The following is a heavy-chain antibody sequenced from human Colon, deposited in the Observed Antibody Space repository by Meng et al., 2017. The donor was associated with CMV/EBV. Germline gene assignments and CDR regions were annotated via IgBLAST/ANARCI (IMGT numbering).Heavy chain of an antibody. CDR2: INPNSGGR. Sequence: APVKVSCKASGYTFTGHYIHWVRQAPGQGLEWMGWINPNSGGRNFAQQFQGRVSMTRDTSINTAYMELTGLTSDDTAVYYCARGDLVTLFSYYYGMDVWGQGTTVTVSS. V-gene: IGHV1-2*02. J-gene: IGHJ6*02. CDR1: GYTFTGHY. CDR3: ARGDLVTLFSYYYGMDV. D-gene: IGHD3-9*01.